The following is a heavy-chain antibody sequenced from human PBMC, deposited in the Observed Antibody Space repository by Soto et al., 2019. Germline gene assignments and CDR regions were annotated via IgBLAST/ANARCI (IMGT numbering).Heavy chain of an antibody. Sequence: QVQLVQSGAEVKKPGASVKVSCKASGYTFTSYAMHWVRQAPGQRLEWMGWINAGNGNTKYSQKFQGRVTITRDTSASTANMELSSRRSEDTAVYYCARRTGIAGGGGYWGQGTLVTVSS. CDR2: INAGNGNT. J-gene: IGHJ4*02. CDR1: GYTFTSYA. D-gene: IGHD6-13*01. CDR3: ARRTGIAGGGGY. V-gene: IGHV1-3*01.